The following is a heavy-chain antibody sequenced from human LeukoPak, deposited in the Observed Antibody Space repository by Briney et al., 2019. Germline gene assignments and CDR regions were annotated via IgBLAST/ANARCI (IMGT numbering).Heavy chain of an antibody. V-gene: IGHV1-58*02. Sequence: ASVKVSCKASGFTFTSSAMQWVRQARGQRLEWIGWIVVGSGNTNYAQKFQERVTITRDMSTSTAYMELSSLRSEDTAVYYCAAAYPTYYHDSSGYDDAFDIWGQGTMVTVSS. CDR2: IVVGSGNT. CDR1: GFTFTSSA. CDR3: AAAYPTYYHDSSGYDDAFDI. J-gene: IGHJ3*02. D-gene: IGHD3-22*01.